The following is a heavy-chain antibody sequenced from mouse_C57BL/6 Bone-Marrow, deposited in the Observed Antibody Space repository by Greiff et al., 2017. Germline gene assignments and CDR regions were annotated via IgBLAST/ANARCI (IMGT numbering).Heavy chain of an antibody. Sequence: VQLQQSGAELVRPGASVKLSCTASGFNIKDDYMHWVKQRPEQGLEWIGWIDPENGDTEYASKFQGKATITADTSSNTAYLQLSSLTSEDTAVYYCTTGLRGFAYWGQGTLVTVS. CDR3: TTGLRGFAY. V-gene: IGHV14-4*01. CDR1: GFNIKDDY. CDR2: IDPENGDT. D-gene: IGHD2-4*01. J-gene: IGHJ3*01.